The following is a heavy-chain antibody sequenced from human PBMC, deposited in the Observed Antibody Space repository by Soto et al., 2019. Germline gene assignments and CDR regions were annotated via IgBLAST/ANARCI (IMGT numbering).Heavy chain of an antibody. D-gene: IGHD2-8*01. Sequence: SETLSLTCAVSGGSISSSNWWSWVRQPPGKGLEWIGEIYHSGSTNYNPSLKSRVTISVDKSKNQFSLKLSSVAAADTAVYYCARGSVMWDIVLMVYAGTRFDPWGQGTLVTVSS. CDR2: IYHSGST. CDR3: ARGSVMWDIVLMVYAGTRFDP. J-gene: IGHJ5*02. CDR1: GGSISSSNW. V-gene: IGHV4-4*02.